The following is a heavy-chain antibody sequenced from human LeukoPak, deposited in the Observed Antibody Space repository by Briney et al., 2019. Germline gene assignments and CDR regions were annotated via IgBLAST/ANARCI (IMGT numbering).Heavy chain of an antibody. V-gene: IGHV4-59*01. CDR3: ARDDSSSAFDI. CDR2: IYYGGST. D-gene: IGHD6-6*01. CDR1: GGSISSYY. J-gene: IGHJ3*02. Sequence: PSETLSLTCTVSGGSISSYYWSWIRQPPGKGLEWIGYIYYGGSTNYNPSLKSRVTISVDTSKNQFSLKLSSVTAADTAVYYCARDDSSSAFDIWGQGTMVTVSS.